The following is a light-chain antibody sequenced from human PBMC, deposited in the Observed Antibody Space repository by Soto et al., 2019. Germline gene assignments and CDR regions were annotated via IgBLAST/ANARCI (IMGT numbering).Light chain of an antibody. CDR3: HQYYTTPYT. V-gene: IGKV4-1*01. J-gene: IGKJ2*01. CDR2: WAS. CDR1: QSVLSSSNNENY. Sequence: DIVMTQSPDSLAVSLGERATINCKSSQSVLSSSNNENYLAWYQQKPGQPPKLLIYWASTRESVDPDRLSGSGSGTDCTLASSSLQAEDVAVYYCHQYYTTPYTFGQGTKLEI.